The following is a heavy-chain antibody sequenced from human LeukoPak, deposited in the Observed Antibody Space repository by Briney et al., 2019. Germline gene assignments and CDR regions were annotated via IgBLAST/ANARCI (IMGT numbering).Heavy chain of an antibody. CDR2: INHSGST. Sequence: SETLSLTCAVYGGSFSGYYWSWIRQPPGKGLEWIGEINHSGSTNYNPSLKSRVTISVDTSKNQFSLKLSSVTAADTAVYYCARDPRTFCGTDCYPHIWGQGTMVIVSS. V-gene: IGHV4-34*01. J-gene: IGHJ3*02. CDR3: ARDPRTFCGTDCYPHI. CDR1: GGSFSGYY. D-gene: IGHD2-21*02.